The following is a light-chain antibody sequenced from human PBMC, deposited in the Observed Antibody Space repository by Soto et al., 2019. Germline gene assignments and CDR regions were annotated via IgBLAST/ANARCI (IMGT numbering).Light chain of an antibody. J-gene: IGLJ2*01. CDR2: EVR. Sequence: QSALTQPASVSGSPGHSITISCTGTSSDVGGYNYVSWYQQHPGKAPKLMIYEVRNRPSGISNRFSGSKSGYTASLTISGLQAEDEADYYCSSYTSAGTLVFGGGTKLTVL. CDR3: SSYTSAGTLV. CDR1: SSDVGGYNY. V-gene: IGLV2-14*01.